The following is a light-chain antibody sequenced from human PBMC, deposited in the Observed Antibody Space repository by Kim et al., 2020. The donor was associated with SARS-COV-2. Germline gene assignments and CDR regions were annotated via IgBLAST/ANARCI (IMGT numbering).Light chain of an antibody. CDR3: ATWDDSLPV. Sequence: PGQKGTFSCPENSHNLEPNYIFCYQQRPGTAPHLLLYSNDQRPSGVPDRVSGSKSGTSPSLAIPGLRSDDEADYFCATWDDSLPVFGTGTKVTVL. J-gene: IGLJ1*01. CDR2: SND. CDR1: SHNLEPNY. V-gene: IGLV1-47*01.